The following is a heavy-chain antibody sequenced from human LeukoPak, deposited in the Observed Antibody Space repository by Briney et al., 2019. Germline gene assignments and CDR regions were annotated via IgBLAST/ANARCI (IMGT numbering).Heavy chain of an antibody. V-gene: IGHV3-23*01. D-gene: IGHD1-7*01. CDR1: GFTFSSYA. Sequence: SGGSLRLSCAASGFTFSSYAMSLVRQAPGKGREWGSAISGSGVSTYYADSVKGRSTISSANSKNPLYLQMNRLRAEDTAVYYCAKDGSTSLNWNYVSFWNYWGQGTLVTVSS. CDR2: ISGSGVST. J-gene: IGHJ4*02. CDR3: AKDGSTSLNWNYVSFWNY.